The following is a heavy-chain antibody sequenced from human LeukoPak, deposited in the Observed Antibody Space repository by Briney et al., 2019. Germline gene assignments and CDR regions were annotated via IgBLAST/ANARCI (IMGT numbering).Heavy chain of an antibody. CDR3: ARAYDSSGFPGY. CDR2: IYYSRST. V-gene: IGHV4-59*01. D-gene: IGHD3-22*01. CDR1: GGSISSYY. Sequence: SETLSLTCTVSGGSISSYYWSWIRQPPGKGLEWIGYIYYSRSTNYNPSLKSRVTISVDTSKNQFSLKLSSVTAADTAVYYCARAYDSSGFPGYWGQGTLVTVSS. J-gene: IGHJ4*02.